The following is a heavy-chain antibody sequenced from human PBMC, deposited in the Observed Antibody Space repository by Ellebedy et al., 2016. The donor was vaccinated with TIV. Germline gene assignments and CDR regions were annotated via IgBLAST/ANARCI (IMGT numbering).Heavy chain of an antibody. Sequence: SGPTLVKPTQTLTLTRTFSGFSLSTSGVGVGWIRQPPGKALEWLALIYWDDDKRYSPSLKSRLTITKDTSKNQVVLTMTNMDPVDTATYYCAHSVKGITIFGVVNASPFDYWGQGTLVTVSS. D-gene: IGHD3-3*01. CDR2: IYWDDDK. V-gene: IGHV2-5*02. CDR1: GFSLSTSGVG. CDR3: AHSVKGITIFGVVNASPFDY. J-gene: IGHJ4*02.